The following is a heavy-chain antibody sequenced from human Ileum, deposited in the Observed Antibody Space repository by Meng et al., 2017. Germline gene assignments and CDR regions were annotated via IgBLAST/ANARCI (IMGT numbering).Heavy chain of an antibody. CDR2: AST. D-gene: IGHD7-27*01. CDR1: GGSVSSSGYQ. J-gene: IGHJ4*02. Sequence: VQLRESGPGLLRPSETLSLICAVSGGSVSSSGYQWGWIRQPPGKGLEWIGYASTNYNPSLKSRVTISVDTSKNQFSLKLTSVTAADTAVYYCARDHWGSLDYWGQGVLVTVSS. CDR3: ARDHWGSLDY. V-gene: IGHV4-61*08.